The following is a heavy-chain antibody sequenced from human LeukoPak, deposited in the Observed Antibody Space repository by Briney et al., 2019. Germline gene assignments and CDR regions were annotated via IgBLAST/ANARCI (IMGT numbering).Heavy chain of an antibody. Sequence: ASVKVSCKASGYTFTSYDINWVRQATGQGLEWMGWMNPNSGNTGYAQKFQGRVTMTRNTSISTAYMELSSLRSEDTAVHYCARGLYYDYVWGSLPGAFDIWGQGTMVTVSS. J-gene: IGHJ3*02. CDR1: GYTFTSYD. CDR3: ARGLYYDYVWGSLPGAFDI. V-gene: IGHV1-8*01. D-gene: IGHD3-16*01. CDR2: MNPNSGNT.